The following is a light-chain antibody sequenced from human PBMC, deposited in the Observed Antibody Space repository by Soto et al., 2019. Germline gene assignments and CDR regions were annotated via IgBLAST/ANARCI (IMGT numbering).Light chain of an antibody. J-gene: IGKJ2*01. CDR3: QQYYSTPRT. Sequence: DIVMTQSPDSLAVSLGERATINCKSSQSVLYSCNNKNYLAWYQQKPGQPPKLLIYWASTRETGVPDRFSGSGSRTDFTLTISSLHAEDVAVYYCQQYYSTPRTFGQGTKLEIK. CDR1: QSVLYSCNNKNY. V-gene: IGKV4-1*01. CDR2: WAS.